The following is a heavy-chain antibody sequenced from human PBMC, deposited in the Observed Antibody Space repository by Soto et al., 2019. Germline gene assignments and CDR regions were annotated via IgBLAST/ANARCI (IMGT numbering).Heavy chain of an antibody. CDR3: ARGLPEYSGSCYLTIHHDY. CDR1: GGSFSGYY. D-gene: IGHD6-6*01. J-gene: IGHJ4*02. CDR2: INHSGST. V-gene: IGHV4-34*01. Sequence: SETLSLTCAVYGGSFSGYYWSWIRQPPGKGLEWIGEINHSGSTNYNPSLKSRVTISVDTSKNQFSLKLSSVTAADTAVYYCARGLPEYSGSCYLTIHHDYWGQGTLVTVSS.